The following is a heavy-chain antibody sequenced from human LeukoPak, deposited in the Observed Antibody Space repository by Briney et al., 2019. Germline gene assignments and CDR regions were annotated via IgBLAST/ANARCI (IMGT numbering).Heavy chain of an antibody. D-gene: IGHD5-12*01. CDR2: INPSGGST. J-gene: IGHJ6*03. CDR3: AKSSERVGREWLRSPSDYYYYYMDV. Sequence: ASVKVSCKASGYTFTSYYMHWVRQAPGQGLEWMGIINPSGGSTSYAQKFQGRVTMTRDTSTSTVYMELSSLRSEDTAVYYCAKSSERVGREWLRSPSDYYYYYMDVWGKGTTVTISS. V-gene: IGHV1-46*01. CDR1: GYTFTSYY.